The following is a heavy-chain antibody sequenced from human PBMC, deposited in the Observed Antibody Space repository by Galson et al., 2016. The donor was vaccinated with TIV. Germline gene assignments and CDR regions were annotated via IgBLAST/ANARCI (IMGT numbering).Heavy chain of an antibody. V-gene: IGHV5-51*03. CDR1: DSW. J-gene: IGHJ5*02. D-gene: IGHD5-12*01. Sequence: QSGAEVTKPGESLNISCKGSDSWVAWVRQKPGRGPEYMGVIYPRDSDTRYSPSFEGQVTISVDKSFTTAYLRWTSLKASDSAIYFCAAWRPGGWLDPWGQGTQVIVSS. CDR2: IYPRDSDT. CDR3: AAWRPGGWLDP.